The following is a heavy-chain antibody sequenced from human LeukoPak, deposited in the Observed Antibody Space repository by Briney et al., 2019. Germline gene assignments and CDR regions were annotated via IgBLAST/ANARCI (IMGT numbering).Heavy chain of an antibody. Sequence: GGSLRLSCAASEFTFSSYAMSWVRQAPGKGLEWVSVISGSGGGTYYADSVKGRFTISRDNSKNTLYLQMNSLRAEDTAVYYCAKGRSYYDSSGYYYFDYWGQGILVTVSS. V-gene: IGHV3-23*01. CDR1: EFTFSSYA. CDR3: AKGRSYYDSSGYYYFDY. D-gene: IGHD3-22*01. CDR2: ISGSGGGT. J-gene: IGHJ4*02.